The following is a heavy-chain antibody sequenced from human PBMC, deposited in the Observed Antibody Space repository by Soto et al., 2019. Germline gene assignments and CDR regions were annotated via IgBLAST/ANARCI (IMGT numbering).Heavy chain of an antibody. Sequence: GGSLRLSCAVSGFTFSGYAMHWVREAPGKGLERVAVISYDGSNKYYADSVKGRFTISRDNSKNTLYLQMNSLSAEDTPVYYCARDRAILGARVYFDYWGQGTLVTVSS. J-gene: IGHJ4*02. CDR2: ISYDGSNK. CDR1: GFTFSGYA. CDR3: ARDRAILGARVYFDY. V-gene: IGHV3-30-3*01. D-gene: IGHD1-26*01.